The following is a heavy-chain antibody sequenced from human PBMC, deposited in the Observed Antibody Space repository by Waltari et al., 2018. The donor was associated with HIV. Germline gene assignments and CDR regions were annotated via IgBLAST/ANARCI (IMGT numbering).Heavy chain of an antibody. CDR1: GSTLSDSY. CDR3: ARDLHGSGWGDAFDI. V-gene: IGHV3-11*05. D-gene: IGHD1-26*01. J-gene: IGHJ3*02. CDR2: MSSSGSYT. Sequence: QVQLVESGGGLVTPGGSLRSSCAASGSTLSDSYLNWSRQAPGNGREWVSYMSSSGSYTNYADSVKGRFTIARDNAKNSLYLQMNSLRAEDTAVYYCARDLHGSGWGDAFDIWGQGTMVTVSS.